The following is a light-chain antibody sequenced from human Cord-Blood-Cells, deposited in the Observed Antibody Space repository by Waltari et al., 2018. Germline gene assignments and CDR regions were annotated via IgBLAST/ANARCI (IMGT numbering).Light chain of an antibody. CDR3: AAWDDSLSGPV. Sequence: QSVLTQPPSASGTPGQRVTISLSGSSSNTGSNYAYWYQQLPGTAPKLLIYRNNQRPSGVPDGFSGSKSGTSASLAISGLRSEDEADYYCAAWDDSLSGPVFGGGTKLTVL. V-gene: IGLV1-47*01. J-gene: IGLJ3*02. CDR1: SSNTGSNY. CDR2: RNN.